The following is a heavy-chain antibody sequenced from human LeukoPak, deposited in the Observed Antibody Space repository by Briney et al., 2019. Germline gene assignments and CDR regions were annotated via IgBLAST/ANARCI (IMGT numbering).Heavy chain of an antibody. D-gene: IGHD1-26*01. CDR1: GGSGSFSSNY. V-gene: IGHV4-34*01. CDR2: VSYSGST. CDR3: VRHSGTTRPFRD. J-gene: IGHJ4*02. Sequence: SETLSLICAVYGGSGSFSSNYWSWIRQPPGKELEWIGEVSYSGSTKYNPSLKSRVTISIDTSKNQFSLEVSSVTAADTAMYFCVRHSGTTRPFRDWGQGTLVTVSS.